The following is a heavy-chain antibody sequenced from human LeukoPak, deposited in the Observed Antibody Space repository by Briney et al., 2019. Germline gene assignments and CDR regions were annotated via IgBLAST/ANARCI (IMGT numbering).Heavy chain of an antibody. CDR3: SRNGLVDFDY. CDR1: GFAFDDFA. CDR2: IRRRAYGVAA. Sequence: PGQSLRLSCTTSGFAFDDFAMSWVRQPAGKGLEWVGFIRRRAYGVAAEYAASVRGRFIISRDDSKGIAYLQMNSLKTEDTDVYYCSRNGLVDFDYWGQGSRVIVSP. V-gene: IGHV3-49*04. J-gene: IGHJ4*02.